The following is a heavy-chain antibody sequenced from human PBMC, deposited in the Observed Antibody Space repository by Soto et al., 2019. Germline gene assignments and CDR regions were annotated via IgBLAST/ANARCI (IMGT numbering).Heavy chain of an antibody. CDR2: INPYSGGA. CDR3: ARVIRGAYYNSPLDT. D-gene: IGHD3-10*01. J-gene: IGHJ4*02. CDR1: GYTFTGYF. V-gene: IGHV1-2*02. Sequence: ASVKVSCKASGYTFTGYFIHWVRQAPGQGLEWMGWINPYSGGADYAQSFQGRVTMTRDTSISTVYMELSRLRFDDTAVYYCARVIRGAYYNSPLDTWGQG.